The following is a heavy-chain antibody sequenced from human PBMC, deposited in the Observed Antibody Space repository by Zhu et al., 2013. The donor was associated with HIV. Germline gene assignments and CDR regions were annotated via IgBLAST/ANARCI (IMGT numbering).Heavy chain of an antibody. Sequence: QVQLVQSGAEVKKPGSSVKVSCKASGGTFSSYAISWVRQAPGQGLEWMGGIIPIFGTANYAQKFQGRVTITADKSTSTAYMELSSLRSEDTAVYYCARAIRLGELSLYPRDAFDIWGQGTMVTVSS. V-gene: IGHV1-69*14. J-gene: IGHJ3*02. D-gene: IGHD3-16*02. CDR1: GGTFSSYA. CDR2: IIPIFGTA. CDR3: ARAIRLGELSLYPRDAFDI.